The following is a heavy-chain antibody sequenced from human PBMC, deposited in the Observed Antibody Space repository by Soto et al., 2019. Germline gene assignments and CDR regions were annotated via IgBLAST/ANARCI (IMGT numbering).Heavy chain of an antibody. CDR3: AKDHCSSTSCYDDY. J-gene: IGHJ4*02. CDR1: GFTFSSYA. Sequence: PGGSLRLSCAASGFTFSSYAMSWVRQAPGKGLEWVSAISGSGGSTYYADSVKGRFTISRDNSKNTLYLQMNSLRAEDTAVYYCAKDHCSSTSCYDDYWGQGTLVTVSS. D-gene: IGHD2-2*01. CDR2: ISGSGGST. V-gene: IGHV3-23*01.